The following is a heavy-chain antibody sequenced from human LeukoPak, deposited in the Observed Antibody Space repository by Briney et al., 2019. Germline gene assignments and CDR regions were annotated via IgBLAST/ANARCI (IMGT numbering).Heavy chain of an antibody. CDR3: AKTEDIVLVVAARDAFDI. V-gene: IGHV4-30-4*01. J-gene: IGHJ3*02. CDR2: IYYSGST. CDR1: GGSISSGDYY. D-gene: IGHD2-15*01. Sequence: PSQTLSLTCTVSGGSISSGDYYWSWIRQPPGKGLEWIGYIYYSGSTYYNPSLKSRVTISVDTSKTQFSLKLSSVTAADTAVYYCAKTEDIVLVVAARDAFDIWGQGTMVTVSS.